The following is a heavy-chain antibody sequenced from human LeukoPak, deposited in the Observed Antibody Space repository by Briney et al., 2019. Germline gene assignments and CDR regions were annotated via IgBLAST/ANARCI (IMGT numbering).Heavy chain of an antibody. Sequence: ASVKVSCKASGYTFTGHYIHWVRQAPGQGREWMGYISPNTGATKYARKSQGKVTFTRATSISPAYLAVRRLTSNDTAFYFCARAQRMVALLEPITDAFDIWGEGTMVIVSS. CDR1: GYTFTGHY. D-gene: IGHD3-3*02. CDR3: ARAQRMVALLEPITDAFDI. V-gene: IGHV1-2*02. CDR2: ISPNTGAT. J-gene: IGHJ3*02.